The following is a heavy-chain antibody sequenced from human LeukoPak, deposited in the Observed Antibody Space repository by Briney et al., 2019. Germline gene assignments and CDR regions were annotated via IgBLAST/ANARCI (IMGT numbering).Heavy chain of an antibody. CDR2: IYYSGST. D-gene: IGHD4-17*01. Sequence: SETLSLTCTVSGGSISSYYWSWIRQPPGKGLEWIGYIYYSGSTNYNPSLKSRVTISADKPKNQFSLRLSSVTAADTAVYYCARRGIGYGDYLDYWGQGTLVTVSS. V-gene: IGHV4-59*01. CDR3: ARRGIGYGDYLDY. J-gene: IGHJ4*02. CDR1: GGSISSYY.